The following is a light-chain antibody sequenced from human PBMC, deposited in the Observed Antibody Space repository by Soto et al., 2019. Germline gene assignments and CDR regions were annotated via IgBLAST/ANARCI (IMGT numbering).Light chain of an antibody. CDR2: DVT. CDR1: SSDVGSYNY. CDR3: SSYTDTTTRHV. V-gene: IGLV2-14*03. Sequence: QSVLTQPASVSGSPGQSITISCTGTSSDVGSYNYVSWYRQHPGKAPQLLIYDVTHRPAGVSSRFSGSKSDNTASLTISWLQAEDEGDYYCSSYTDTTTRHVLGSGTKLPVL. J-gene: IGLJ1*01.